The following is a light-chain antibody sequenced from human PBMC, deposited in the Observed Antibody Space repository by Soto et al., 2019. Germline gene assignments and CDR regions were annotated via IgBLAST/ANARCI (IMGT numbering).Light chain of an antibody. Sequence: EIVMTQSPATLSVSPGERATLSCRASQSVSSNLAWYQQKPGQAPRLLIYGASTRDTGIPARFSGSGSGTDFTLTISSLQSEDFAVYYCQQYNIWPPYTFGQGTKLEIK. V-gene: IGKV3-15*01. CDR1: QSVSSN. CDR3: QQYNIWPPYT. CDR2: GAS. J-gene: IGKJ2*01.